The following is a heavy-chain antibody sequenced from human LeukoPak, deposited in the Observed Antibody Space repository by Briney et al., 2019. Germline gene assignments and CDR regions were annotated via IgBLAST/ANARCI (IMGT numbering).Heavy chain of an antibody. Sequence: GGSLTLSCAASGFTFSSYSMNWVRQAPGKGLEWVSYISSSSSTIYYADSVKGRFTISRDNAKNSLYLQMNSLRAEDTAVYYCARAIEVAVAGINWFDPWGQGTLVTVSS. J-gene: IGHJ5*02. CDR3: ARAIEVAVAGINWFDP. CDR1: GFTFSSYS. V-gene: IGHV3-48*01. D-gene: IGHD6-19*01. CDR2: ISSSSSTI.